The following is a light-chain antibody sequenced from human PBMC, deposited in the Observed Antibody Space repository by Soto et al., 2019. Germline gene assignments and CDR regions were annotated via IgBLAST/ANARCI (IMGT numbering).Light chain of an antibody. CDR1: QVISSY. Sequence: IQLTQSPSSLSASVGDRVTITCRASQVISSYLAWYQQKPGKAPKLLIYAASTLQSGVPSRFSGSGSGTDFTLTISSLQPEDFATYSCQQLNDYPFLYTGGQGTRLEIK. CDR2: AAS. V-gene: IGKV1-9*01. CDR3: QQLNDYPFLYT. J-gene: IGKJ2*01.